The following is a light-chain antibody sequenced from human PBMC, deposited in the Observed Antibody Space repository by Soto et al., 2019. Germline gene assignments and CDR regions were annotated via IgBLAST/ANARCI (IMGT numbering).Light chain of an antibody. Sequence: DIVLTQSPATLSLSLGERATLSCRASHSASSSLAWYQQKPGQAPRLLIYDTSNMQTGIPSRFSGSGSGPNFTLTISSLEPEDYAVYYCQQRSNCPPITFGQGTRLEIK. J-gene: IGKJ5*01. CDR2: DTS. CDR1: HSASSS. V-gene: IGKV3-11*01. CDR3: QQRSNCPPIT.